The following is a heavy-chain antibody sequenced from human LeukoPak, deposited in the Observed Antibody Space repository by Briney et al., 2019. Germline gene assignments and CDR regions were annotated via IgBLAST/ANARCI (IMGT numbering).Heavy chain of an antibody. CDR1: GGSISSGGYY. D-gene: IGHD3-22*01. J-gene: IGHJ4*02. CDR2: IHYSGDT. V-gene: IGHV4-31*03. CDR3: ARVVAYDSTGYYLYYFDY. Sequence: SQTLSLTCTVSGGSISSGGYYWNWIRQHPGKGLEWIGYIHYSGDTYYSPYLKSRLTISVDTSKNQFSLRLRSVTAADTAVYYCARVVAYDSTGYYLYYFDYWGQGTLVTVAA.